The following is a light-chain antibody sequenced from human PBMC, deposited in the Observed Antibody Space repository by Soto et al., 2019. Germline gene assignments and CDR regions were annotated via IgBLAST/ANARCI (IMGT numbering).Light chain of an antibody. J-gene: IGKJ5*01. CDR2: DAS. V-gene: IGKV3-11*01. CDR1: QSVSSN. CDR3: QQRSNWIT. Sequence: EIVMTQSPATLCVSPGEVSSLSCRASQSVSSNLAWYQHKPGQAPRLLIYDASYRATGIPARFSGSGSGTDFILTSSSLAPEDFAIYYCQQRSNWITFGQGTRLEI.